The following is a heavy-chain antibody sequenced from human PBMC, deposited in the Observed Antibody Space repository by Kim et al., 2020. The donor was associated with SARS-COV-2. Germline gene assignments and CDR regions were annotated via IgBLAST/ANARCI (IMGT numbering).Heavy chain of an antibody. CDR1: GGSISSSSYY. J-gene: IGHJ5*02. V-gene: IGHV4-39*01. D-gene: IGHD6-19*01. CDR2: IYYSGST. CDR3: ARGDIAVNWFDP. Sequence: SETLSLTCTVSGGSISSSSYYWGWIRQPPGKGLEWIGSIYYSGSTYYNPSLKSRVTISVDTSKNQFSLKLSSVTAADTAVYYCARGDIAVNWFDPWGQGTLVTVSS.